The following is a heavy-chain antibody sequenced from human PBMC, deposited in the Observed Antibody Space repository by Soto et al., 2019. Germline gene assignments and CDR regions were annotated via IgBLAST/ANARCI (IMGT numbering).Heavy chain of an antibody. CDR2: INPSGGST. V-gene: IGHV1-46*03. CDR1: GYTFTTYH. CDR3: TRAFPGPTGTTTFDK. J-gene: IGHJ4*02. D-gene: IGHD1-1*01. Sequence: QVQLVQSGAEVMKPGASVKVSCMSFGYTFTTYHMYWVRQAPGQGLEWMGKINPSGGSTRYAHRFQGRVTMTRDTSTSTVYRELSGLTSEDTAVYYCTRAFPGPTGTTTFDKWGQGTLVTVSS.